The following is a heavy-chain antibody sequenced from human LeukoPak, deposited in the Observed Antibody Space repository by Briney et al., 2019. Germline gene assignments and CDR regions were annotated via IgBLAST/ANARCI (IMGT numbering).Heavy chain of an antibody. CDR2: ISAYYGNT. D-gene: IGHD6-13*01. Sequence: ASVKVSCKASGYTFISHGISWVRHAPGQGLEWMGRISAYYGNTNYAQNLQGRVTMTTDTSTSTAYMELMSLRSDDSAVYYCARDQQLVEGAFDIWGQGTMVTVSS. CDR3: ARDQQLVEGAFDI. CDR1: GYTFISHG. J-gene: IGHJ3*02. V-gene: IGHV1-18*01.